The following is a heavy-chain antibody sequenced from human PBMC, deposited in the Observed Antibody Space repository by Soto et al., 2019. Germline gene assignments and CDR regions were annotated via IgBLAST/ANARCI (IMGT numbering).Heavy chain of an antibody. CDR2: VYYTGST. Sequence: QVQLQESGPGLVKPSETLSLTCSVSGGSISTFHWSWIRQPPGKGPEWIGYVYYTGSTNYNPSFTSRVTISVDTSKNRFSLKLTSVTAADTAVYYCVRWVGHFDFWGQGTLVTVSS. J-gene: IGHJ4*02. CDR1: GGSISTFH. CDR3: VRWVGHFDF. V-gene: IGHV4-59*03. D-gene: IGHD1-26*01.